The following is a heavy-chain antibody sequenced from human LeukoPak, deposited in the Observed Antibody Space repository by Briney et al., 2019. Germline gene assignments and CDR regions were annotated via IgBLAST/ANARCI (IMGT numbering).Heavy chain of an antibody. Sequence: PSETLSLTCTVSGGSIGSYYWSWIRQPPGKGLEWIGYIYYSGSTNYNPSLKSRVTISVDTSKNQFSLKLSSVTAADTAVYYCARDRGYSVSRYTGGYYYYMDVWGKGTTVTISS. CDR3: ARDRGYSVSRYTGGYYYYMDV. CDR2: IYYSGST. CDR1: GGSIGSYY. J-gene: IGHJ6*03. D-gene: IGHD5/OR15-5a*01. V-gene: IGHV4-59*01.